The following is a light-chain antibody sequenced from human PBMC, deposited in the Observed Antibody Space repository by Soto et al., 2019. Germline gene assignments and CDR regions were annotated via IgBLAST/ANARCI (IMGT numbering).Light chain of an antibody. CDR1: QSVKSVY. J-gene: IGKJ2*01. Sequence: EIVLTQSPGTLSLSPGERATLPCRASQSVKSVYLVRHQQKPGQAPRVLIYGASSRGTGIPDRFSGSGSGTDYTLTISRLETKDFAVYYCQQYGDSPYTFGQGTKLEIK. CDR2: GAS. V-gene: IGKV3-20*01. CDR3: QQYGDSPYT.